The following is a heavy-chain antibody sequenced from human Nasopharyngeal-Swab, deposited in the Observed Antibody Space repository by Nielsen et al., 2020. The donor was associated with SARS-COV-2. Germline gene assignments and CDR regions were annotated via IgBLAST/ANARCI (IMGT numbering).Heavy chain of an antibody. Sequence: GRSLRLSCAASGFNFSSYAMHWVRQAPGKGLEWVAVISYDGSNKYYADSVKGRFTISRDNSKNTLYLQMNSLRAEDTAVYYCARDWAHYYGSGALLLWWFDPWGQGTLVTVSS. D-gene: IGHD3-10*01. V-gene: IGHV3-30-3*01. J-gene: IGHJ5*02. CDR3: ARDWAHYYGSGALLLWWFDP. CDR1: GFNFSSYA. CDR2: ISYDGSNK.